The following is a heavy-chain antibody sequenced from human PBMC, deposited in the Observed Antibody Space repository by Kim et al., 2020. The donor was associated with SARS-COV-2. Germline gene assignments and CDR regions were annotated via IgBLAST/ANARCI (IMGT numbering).Heavy chain of an antibody. V-gene: IGHV1-69*01. J-gene: IGHJ4*02. Sequence: YAQKFQGRVTITADESTSTAYMELSSLRSEDTAVYYCARVDDYGDYPFDYWGQGTLVTVSS. D-gene: IGHD4-17*01. CDR3: ARVDDYGDYPFDY.